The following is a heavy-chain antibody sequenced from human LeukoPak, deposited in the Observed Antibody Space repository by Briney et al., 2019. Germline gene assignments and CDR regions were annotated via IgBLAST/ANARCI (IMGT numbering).Heavy chain of an antibody. CDR3: ARNTGYSSSWPYYYYYGMDV. CDR2: INHSGST. V-gene: IGHV4-34*01. CDR1: GGSFSGYY. D-gene: IGHD6-13*01. J-gene: IGHJ6*02. Sequence: SETLSLTCAVYGGSFSGYYWSWIRQPPGKGLEWIGEINHSGSTNYNPSLKSRVTISVDTSKNQFSLKLSSVTAADTAVYYCARNTGYSSSWPYYYYYGMDVWGQGTTVTVSS.